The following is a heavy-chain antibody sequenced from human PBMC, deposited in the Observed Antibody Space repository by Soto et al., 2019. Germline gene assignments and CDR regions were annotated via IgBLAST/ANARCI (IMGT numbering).Heavy chain of an antibody. CDR2: IYYSGST. V-gene: IGHV4-39*01. Sequence: SETLSLTCTVSGGSISSSSYYWGWIRQPPGKGLEWIGGIYYSGSTYYNPSLKSRVTISVDTSKNQFSLKLSSVTAADTAVYYCARLQYQLPFDYWGQGTLVTVSS. CDR1: GGSISSSSYY. J-gene: IGHJ4*02. CDR3: ARLQYQLPFDY. D-gene: IGHD2-2*01.